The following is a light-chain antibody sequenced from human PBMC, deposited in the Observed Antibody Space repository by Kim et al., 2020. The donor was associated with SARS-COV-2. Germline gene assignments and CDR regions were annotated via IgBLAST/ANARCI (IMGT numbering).Light chain of an antibody. V-gene: IGKV1-39*01. Sequence: AAVGDRVTSAGRSSQRITGYLHWYQQKPGQAPSLLIDAASTLQGGVPPRFRGSGSGTEFTLTISGLRHDDIGTYYCQQSHTAPYTFGQGTRLEIK. J-gene: IGKJ5*01. CDR2: AAS. CDR1: QRITGY. CDR3: QQSHTAPYT.